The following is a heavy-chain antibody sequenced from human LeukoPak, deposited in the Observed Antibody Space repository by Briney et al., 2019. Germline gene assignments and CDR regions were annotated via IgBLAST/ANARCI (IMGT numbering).Heavy chain of an antibody. J-gene: IGHJ4*02. CDR2: ISYDGSNK. CDR1: GFTFSSYA. CDR3: AREGTVVTAIVPNYDY. Sequence: PGGSLRLSCAASGFTFSSYAMHWVRQAPGKGLEWVAVISYDGSNKYYADSVKGRFTISRDNSKNTLYLQMNSLRAEDTAVYYCAREGTVVTAIVPNYDYRGQGTLVTVSS. D-gene: IGHD2-21*02. V-gene: IGHV3-30-3*01.